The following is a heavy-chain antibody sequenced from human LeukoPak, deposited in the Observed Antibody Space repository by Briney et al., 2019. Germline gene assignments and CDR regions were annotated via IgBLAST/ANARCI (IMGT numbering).Heavy chain of an antibody. Sequence: SETLSLTCTVSGGSISNYYWSWIRQPPGKGLEWIGFVYYSGRTSYNPFLKSRVTITADTSKNQFSLRLSSVTAADAAVYYCARMAYCGSDCYYYFDYWGQGTLVTVSS. CDR1: GGSISNYY. D-gene: IGHD2-21*02. CDR2: VYYSGRT. J-gene: IGHJ4*02. V-gene: IGHV4-59*01. CDR3: ARMAYCGSDCYYYFDY.